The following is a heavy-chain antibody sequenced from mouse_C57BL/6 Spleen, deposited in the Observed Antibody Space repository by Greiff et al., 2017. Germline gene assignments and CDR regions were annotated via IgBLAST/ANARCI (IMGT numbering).Heavy chain of an antibody. D-gene: IGHD1-1*01. CDR3: ARSGSSRYYFDY. Sequence: VKLMESGAELVKPGASVKISCKASGYAFSSYWMNWVKQRPGKGLEWIGQIYPGDGDTNYNGKFKGKATLTADKSSSTAYMQLSSLTSEDSAVYFCARSGSSRYYFDYWGQGTTLTVSS. J-gene: IGHJ2*01. CDR1: GYAFSSYW. CDR2: IYPGDGDT. V-gene: IGHV1-80*01.